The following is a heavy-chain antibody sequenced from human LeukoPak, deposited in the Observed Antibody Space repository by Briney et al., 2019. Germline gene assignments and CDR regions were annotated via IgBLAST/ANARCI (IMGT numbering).Heavy chain of an antibody. J-gene: IGHJ4*02. CDR3: ARGHHSGYSTSWYDY. Sequence: PSETLSLTCTVSGGSISSYYWGWIRQPPGKGLEWIGSIYYSGSTYYNPSLKSRVTISVDTSKNQFSLKLSSVTAADTAVYYCARGHHSGYSTSWYDYWGQGTLVTVSS. D-gene: IGHD6-13*01. CDR2: IYYSGST. CDR1: GGSISSYY. V-gene: IGHV4-39*07.